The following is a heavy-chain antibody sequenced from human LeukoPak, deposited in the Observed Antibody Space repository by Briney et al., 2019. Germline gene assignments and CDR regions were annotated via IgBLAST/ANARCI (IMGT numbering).Heavy chain of an antibody. CDR2: ISWNSGSI. D-gene: IGHD5-18*01. J-gene: IGHJ4*02. CDR3: AKDSGYSYGYYFDY. Sequence: GGSLRLSCAASGFTFDDCAMHWVRQAPGKGLEWVSGISWNSGSIGYADSVKGRFTISRDNAKNSLYLQMNSLRAEDTALYYCAKDSGYSYGYYFDYWGQGTLVTVSS. CDR1: GFTFDDCA. V-gene: IGHV3-9*01.